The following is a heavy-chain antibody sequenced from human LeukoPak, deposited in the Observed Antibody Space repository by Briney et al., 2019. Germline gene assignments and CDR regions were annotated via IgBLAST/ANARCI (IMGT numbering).Heavy chain of an antibody. J-gene: IGHJ5*02. V-gene: IGHV4-61*08. D-gene: IGHD6-19*01. Sequence: PSETLSLTCTVSGYSISGGYYWGWIRQPPGKGLEWIGYIYYSGSTNYNPSLKSRVTISVDTSKNQFSLKLSSVTATDTAVYYCARDGRSGWYRGGKFDPWGQGTLVTVSS. CDR1: GYSISGGYY. CDR2: IYYSGST. CDR3: ARDGRSGWYRGGKFDP.